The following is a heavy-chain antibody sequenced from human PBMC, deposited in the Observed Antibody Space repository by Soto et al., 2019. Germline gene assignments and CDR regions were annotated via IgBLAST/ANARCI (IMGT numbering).Heavy chain of an antibody. D-gene: IGHD2-21*02. V-gene: IGHV3-53*02. J-gene: IGHJ4*02. CDR1: GFSVRTNY. CDR3: ARAGVTPDFFDY. CDR2: FESGGSI. Sequence: EVQLVETGGGLIQPGGSLRLSCAASGFSVRTNYMSWVRQAPGKGLEWVSVFESGGSIYYADSVQGRFIISRDYVKNTVYLQMNSLRAEDTAVYYCARAGVTPDFFDYWGQGTLVTVSS.